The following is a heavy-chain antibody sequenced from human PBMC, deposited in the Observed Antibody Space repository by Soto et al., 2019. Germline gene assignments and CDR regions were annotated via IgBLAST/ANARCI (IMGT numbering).Heavy chain of an antibody. CDR3: ARAEGYSYGFFDY. CDR2: IYYSGST. J-gene: IGHJ4*02. D-gene: IGHD5-18*01. Sequence: PLETLSLTCTVSGGSISSSSYYWGWIRQPPGKGLEWIESIYYSGSTYYNPSLKSRVTISVDTSKNQFSLKLSSVTAADTAVYYCARAEGYSYGFFDYWGQGTLVTVSS. CDR1: GGSISSSSYY. V-gene: IGHV4-39*07.